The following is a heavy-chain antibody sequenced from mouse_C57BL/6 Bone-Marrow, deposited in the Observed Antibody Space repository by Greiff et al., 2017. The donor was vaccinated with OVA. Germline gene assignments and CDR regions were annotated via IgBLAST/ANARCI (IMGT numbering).Heavy chain of an antibody. CDR1: GFTFSDFY. CDR3: ARDNWDWYFDV. J-gene: IGHJ1*03. Sequence: DVKLVESGGGLVQSGRSLRLSCATSGFTFSDFYMEWVRQAPGTGLEWIAARRNKANDYTTEYSASVKGRFIVSRDTSQSILYLQMNALRAEDTAIYYCARDNWDWYFDVWGTGTTVTVSS. D-gene: IGHD4-1*01. CDR2: RRNKANDYTT. V-gene: IGHV7-1*01.